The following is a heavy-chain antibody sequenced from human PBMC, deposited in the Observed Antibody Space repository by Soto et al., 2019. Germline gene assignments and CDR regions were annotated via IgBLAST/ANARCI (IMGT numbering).Heavy chain of an antibody. J-gene: IGHJ4*02. CDR2: ITYDGSNK. CDR3: AKDRFRIAVAAPFDY. Sequence: QVQLVESGGGVVQPGRSLRLSCAASGFTFSSYGMHWVRQAPGKGLEWVAVITYDGSNKYYADSVKGRFTISRDNSKNTLYLQRNSLRAEVTAVYYCAKDRFRIAVAAPFDYWGQGTLVTVSS. CDR1: GFTFSSYG. D-gene: IGHD6-19*01. V-gene: IGHV3-30*18.